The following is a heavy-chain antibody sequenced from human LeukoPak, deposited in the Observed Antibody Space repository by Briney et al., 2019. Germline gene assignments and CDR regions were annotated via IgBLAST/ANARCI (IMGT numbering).Heavy chain of an antibody. D-gene: IGHD6-19*01. Sequence: ASVKVSCKASGYTFTGYYMHWARQAPGQGLEWMGWINPNSGGTNYAQKFQGRVTMTRDTSISTAYMELSRLRSDDTAVYYCAREGRQWLVRGDWFDPWGQGTLVTVSS. CDR3: AREGRQWLVRGDWFDP. CDR2: INPNSGGT. J-gene: IGHJ5*02. V-gene: IGHV1-2*02. CDR1: GYTFTGYY.